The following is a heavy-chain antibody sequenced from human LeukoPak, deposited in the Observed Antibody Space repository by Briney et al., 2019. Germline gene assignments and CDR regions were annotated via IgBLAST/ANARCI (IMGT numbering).Heavy chain of an antibody. CDR1: GFTFTSYA. D-gene: IGHD6-13*01. V-gene: IGHV3-30*04. Sequence: GGSLRLSCAASGFTFTSYAMHWVRQAPGKGLEWVAVISYDASNKYYADSVKGRFTISRDNSKNTLYLQMNSLRAEDTAVYYCAKEGGIAAAGVRHLGYWGQGTLVTVSS. CDR3: AKEGGIAAAGVRHLGY. J-gene: IGHJ4*02. CDR2: ISYDASNK.